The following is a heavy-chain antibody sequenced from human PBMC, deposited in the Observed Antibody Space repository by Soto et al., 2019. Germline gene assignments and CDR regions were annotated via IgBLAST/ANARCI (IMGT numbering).Heavy chain of an antibody. V-gene: IGHV3-23*01. D-gene: IGHD6-13*01. CDR3: AKETAAAGTQ. CDR1: GFTFSSYA. CDR2: ISGSGGST. Sequence: EVQLLESGGGLVQPGGSLRLSCAASGFTFSSYAMSWVRQAPGKGLEWVSAISGSGGSTYYADSVKGRFTISRDISKHALYLQMNSPRAEDTAVYYCAKETAAAGTQWGQGTLVTVSS. J-gene: IGHJ4*02.